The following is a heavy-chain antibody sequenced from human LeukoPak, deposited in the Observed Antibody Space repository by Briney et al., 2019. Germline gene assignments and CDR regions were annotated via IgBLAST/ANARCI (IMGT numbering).Heavy chain of an antibody. D-gene: IGHD1-14*01. CDR3: AKVAGYYYYFGMDV. CDR1: GFTFSSYA. Sequence: GGSLRLSCEASGFTFSSYAMSWVRQAPGKGLEWVSAISGSGGSTYYADAVKGLFTISRDNSNNTLYRQMNSLRAEDTSVYYCAKVAGYYYYFGMDVWGQGTTVTVSS. V-gene: IGHV3-23*01. CDR2: ISGSGGST. J-gene: IGHJ6*02.